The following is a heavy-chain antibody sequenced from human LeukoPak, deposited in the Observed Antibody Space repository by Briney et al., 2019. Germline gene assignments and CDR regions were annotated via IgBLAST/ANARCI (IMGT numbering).Heavy chain of an antibody. Sequence: PSETLSLTCTVSGGSISTSDYSWGWIRQPPGKGLEWIDTIYYNGGAHYTVSLKSRVTISVDTSKNQFSLRLNSVTAADTAMYFCARHKGHHIVRGVLRNNWFDYWGQGILVTVSS. V-gene: IGHV4-39*01. D-gene: IGHD3-10*01. CDR3: ARHKGHHIVRGVLRNNWFDY. CDR2: IYYNGGA. CDR1: GGSISTSDYS. J-gene: IGHJ5*01.